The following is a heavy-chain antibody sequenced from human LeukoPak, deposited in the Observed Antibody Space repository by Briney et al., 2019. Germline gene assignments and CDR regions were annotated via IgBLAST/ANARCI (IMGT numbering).Heavy chain of an antibody. CDR2: IGYDGRNK. CDR3: AKVGPREYSSGWYYFDY. V-gene: IGHV3-30*02. Sequence: GGSLRLSCAASGFTLSPYNMNWVRQAPGKGLEWVTFIGYDGRNKYYADSVKGRFTISRDNSKNTLYLQMNSLRAEDTAVYYCAKVGPREYSSGWYYFDYWGQGTLVTVSS. J-gene: IGHJ4*02. CDR1: GFTLSPYN. D-gene: IGHD6-19*01.